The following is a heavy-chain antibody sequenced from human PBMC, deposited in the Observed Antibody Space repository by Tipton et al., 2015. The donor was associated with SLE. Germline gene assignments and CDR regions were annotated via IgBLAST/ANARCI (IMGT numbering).Heavy chain of an antibody. CDR2: INSDSTAI. CDR3: SRGRGMDV. V-gene: IGHV3-74*01. J-gene: IGHJ3*01. Sequence: SLRLSCATSGFTFSWTWMHWVRQVPGKGLVWVSFINSDSTAIGYADFVKGRFTISRDNAKNTLYVQMNSLRAEDAAVYYCSRGRGMDVWGQGTMVTVSS. D-gene: IGHD6-13*01. CDR1: GFTFSWTW.